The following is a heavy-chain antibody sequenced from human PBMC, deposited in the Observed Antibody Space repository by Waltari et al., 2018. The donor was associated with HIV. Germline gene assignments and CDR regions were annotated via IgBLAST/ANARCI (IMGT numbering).Heavy chain of an antibody. CDR3: ARSITSITIFGVVTNGFDY. CDR2: IDYSGST. V-gene: IGHV4-31*03. Sequence: QVQLQESGPGLVKPSQTLSLTCTVSGGSISSGGYYWSWIRQHPGKGLEWIGYIDYSGSTYYNPSLKSRVTIAVDTSKNQFSLKLSSVTAADTAVYYCARSITSITIFGVVTNGFDYWGQGTLVTVSS. CDR1: GGSISSGGYY. D-gene: IGHD3-3*01. J-gene: IGHJ4*02.